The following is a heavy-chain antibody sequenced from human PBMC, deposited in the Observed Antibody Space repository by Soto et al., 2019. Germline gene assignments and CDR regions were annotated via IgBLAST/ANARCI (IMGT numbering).Heavy chain of an antibody. D-gene: IGHD1-1*01. CDR2: IYWDDDK. CDR3: VHQDWNNNIYYCDL. V-gene: IGHV2-5*02. J-gene: IGHJ2*01. CDR1: GFSLSTSGVG. Sequence: QITVKESGPKLVKPSQTLTLTCAFSGFSLSTSGVGVGWVRQPPGKAPEWLALIYWDDDKRYRPSLKSRLSITKDTSKDQVVFTMTNMDPVDTVTYFCVHQDWNNNIYYCDLWGRCTLVTVSS.